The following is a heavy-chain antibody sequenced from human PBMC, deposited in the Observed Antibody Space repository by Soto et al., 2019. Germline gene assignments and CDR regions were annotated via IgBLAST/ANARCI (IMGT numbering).Heavy chain of an antibody. CDR1: GDFISSGGHY. J-gene: IGHJ4*02. Sequence: QVQLQESGPGLVKPSQTLSLTCTVSGDFISSGGHYWGWIRQHPGKGLEWIGYIYYSGSTYYNPSLKSRLSISVDRSTNQFSLKLSSVTAADTAVFYCARATDLYYFDYWGQGTLVTVSS. CDR2: IYYSGST. D-gene: IGHD1-1*01. V-gene: IGHV4-31*03. CDR3: ARATDLYYFDY.